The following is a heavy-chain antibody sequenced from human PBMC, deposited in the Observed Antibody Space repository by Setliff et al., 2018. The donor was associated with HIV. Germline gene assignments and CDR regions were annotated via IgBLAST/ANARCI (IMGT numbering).Heavy chain of an antibody. CDR3: ARGAGGYYDSSGPLHFDY. CDR2: ITTNSIYV. D-gene: IGHD3-22*01. Sequence: PGGSLRLSCAASGFTFRSYTMNWVRQAPGKGLEWVSTITTNSIYVYDADSVKGRFTISRDNAKNSLYLQMNSLRAEDTAVYYCARGAGGYYDSSGPLHFDYWGQGTLVT. CDR1: GFTFRSYT. J-gene: IGHJ4*02. V-gene: IGHV3-21*01.